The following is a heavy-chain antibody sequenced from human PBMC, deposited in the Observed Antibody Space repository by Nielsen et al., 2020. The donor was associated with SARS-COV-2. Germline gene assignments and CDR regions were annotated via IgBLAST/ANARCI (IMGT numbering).Heavy chain of an antibody. CDR2: ISYDGSNK. V-gene: IGHV3-30-3*02. J-gene: IGHJ6*02. Sequence: GESLKISCAASGFTFSSYAMHWVRQAPGKGLEWVAVISYDGSNKYYADSVKGRFTISRDNSKNTLYLQMSSLRAEDTAVYYCAKCAYSSGWSSYYYYGMDVWGQGATVTVSS. CDR1: GFTFSSYA. CDR3: AKCAYSSGWSSYYYYGMDV. D-gene: IGHD6-19*01.